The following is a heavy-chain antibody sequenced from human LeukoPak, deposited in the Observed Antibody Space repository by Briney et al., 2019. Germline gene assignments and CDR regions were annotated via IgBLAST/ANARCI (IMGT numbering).Heavy chain of an antibody. CDR1: GYSFTSYW. Sequence: GESLQISCKGSGYSFTSYWIGWVRQMPGKGLEWMGIIYPGDSDTRYSPSFQGQVTISADKSISTAYLQWSSLKASDTAMYYCARLRPGSSGWYDSFDYWGQGTLVTVSS. CDR3: ARLRPGSSGWYDSFDY. J-gene: IGHJ4*02. V-gene: IGHV5-51*01. D-gene: IGHD6-19*01. CDR2: IYPGDSDT.